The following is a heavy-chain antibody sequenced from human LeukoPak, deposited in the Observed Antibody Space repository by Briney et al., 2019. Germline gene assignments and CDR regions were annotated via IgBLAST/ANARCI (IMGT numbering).Heavy chain of an antibody. D-gene: IGHD3-10*01. V-gene: IGHV3-23*01. CDR3: ARDYLGFGESGFDY. CDR1: GFAFRNYA. CDR2: INNNGGST. J-gene: IGHJ4*02. Sequence: GGSLRLSCAASGFAFRNYAMTWVRQAPGKGLEWVSGINNNGGSTYYADSVRGRFTISRDNSKNTLCLQMNSLRAEDTAVYYCARDYLGFGESGFDYWGQGTQVIVSS.